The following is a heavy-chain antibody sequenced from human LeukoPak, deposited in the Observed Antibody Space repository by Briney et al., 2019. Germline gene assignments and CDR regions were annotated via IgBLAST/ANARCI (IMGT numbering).Heavy chain of an antibody. CDR1: GGSISSYY. CDR3: ARVSRARDAFDI. CDR2: IYYSGST. D-gene: IGHD3-3*02. V-gene: IGHV4-59*01. Sequence: PSETLSLTCTVSGGSISSYYWSWIRQPPGKGLEWIGYIYYSGSTNYNPSLKSRVTISADTSKNQFSLKLSSVTAADTAVYYCARVSRARDAFDIWGQGTMVTVSS. J-gene: IGHJ3*02.